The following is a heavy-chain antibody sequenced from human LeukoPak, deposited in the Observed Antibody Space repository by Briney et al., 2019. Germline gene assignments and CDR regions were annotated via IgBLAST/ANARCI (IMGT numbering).Heavy chain of an antibody. CDR2: IYTSGST. J-gene: IGHJ4*02. CDR3: ARWSNQGWYADY. D-gene: IGHD6-19*01. Sequence: SQTLSLTCTVSGGSISSGSYYWSWIRQPAGKGLEWIGRIYTSGSTSYNPSLKSRVTMSIDTSKNQFSLKMSSVTAADTAVYYCARWSNQGWYADYWGQGTLVTVSS. V-gene: IGHV4-61*02. CDR1: GGSISSGSYY.